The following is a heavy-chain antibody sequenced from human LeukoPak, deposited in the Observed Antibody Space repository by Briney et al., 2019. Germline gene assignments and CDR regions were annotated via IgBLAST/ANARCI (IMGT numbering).Heavy chain of an antibody. V-gene: IGHV4-34*01. J-gene: IGHJ4*02. CDR3: ARGRMYYYGSGSYWRGGLSTFDY. D-gene: IGHD3-10*01. Sequence: SSETLSLTXAVYGGSFSGYYWSWIRQPPGKGMEWIGEINHSGSTNYNPSLKSRVTISVDTSKNQFSLKLSSVTAADTAVYYCARGRMYYYGSGSYWRGGLSTFDYWGQGTLVTVSS. CDR2: INHSGST. CDR1: GGSFSGYY.